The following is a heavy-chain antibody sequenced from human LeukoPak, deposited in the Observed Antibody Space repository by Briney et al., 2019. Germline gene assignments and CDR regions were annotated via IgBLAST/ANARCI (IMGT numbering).Heavy chain of an antibody. CDR2: ISSGSSYI. V-gene: IGHV3-21*06. D-gene: IGHD7-27*01. Sequence: PGGSLRLSCAGSEFTFRSYSMTWVRQAPGKGLEWVASISSGSSYIKYSDSVRGRFVVSRDNVKNSMYLQMSSLRAEDTAVYYCARLTGRDYYYYYMDVWGKGTTVTVSS. CDR3: ARLTGRDYYYYYMDV. J-gene: IGHJ6*03. CDR1: EFTFRSYS.